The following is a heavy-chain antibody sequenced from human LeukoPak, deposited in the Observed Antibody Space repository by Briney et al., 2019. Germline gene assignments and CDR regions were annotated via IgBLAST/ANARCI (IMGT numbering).Heavy chain of an antibody. J-gene: IGHJ4*02. Sequence: GGSLRLSCAASGFTFSSYAMSWVRQAPGKGLEWVSAISGSGGSTYYADSVKGRFTISRDNSKNTLYLQMNSLRAEDTAVYYCAKDMRFDWTPHYFDYWGQETLVTVSS. CDR1: GFTFSSYA. V-gene: IGHV3-23*01. CDR2: ISGSGGST. D-gene: IGHD3-9*01. CDR3: AKDMRFDWTPHYFDY.